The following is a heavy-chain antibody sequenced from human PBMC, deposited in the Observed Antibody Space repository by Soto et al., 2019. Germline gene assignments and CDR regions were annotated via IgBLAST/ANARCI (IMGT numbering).Heavy chain of an antibody. Sequence: ASVKVSCKASGYTFTSYAMHWVRQAPGQRLEWMGWINAGNGNTKYSQKFQGRVTITRDTSASTAYMELSSLRSEDTAVYYCVSYSNYEKGMFGYYYYGMDVWGQGTTVTVSS. D-gene: IGHD4-4*01. CDR2: INAGNGNT. CDR1: GYTFTSYA. CDR3: VSYSNYEKGMFGYYYYGMDV. J-gene: IGHJ6*02. V-gene: IGHV1-3*01.